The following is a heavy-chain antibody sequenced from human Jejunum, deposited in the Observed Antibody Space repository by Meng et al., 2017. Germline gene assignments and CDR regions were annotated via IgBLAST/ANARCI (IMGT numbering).Heavy chain of an antibody. CDR2: LAYSRITP. V-gene: IGHV4-39*07. D-gene: IGHD3-3*02. CDR3: ARYSRIFGWLDL. Sequence: QVRVQQSGSGVLVHRETLSPIVMFSGGYTTGYNELGGWIRQPPGKVLEWIGRLAYSRITPYYNPSLRSRVTITLDTSKNEISLKVTSVTAAETAIYYCARYSRIFGWLDLWGQGTLVTVSS. CDR1: GGYTTGYNEL. J-gene: IGHJ5*02.